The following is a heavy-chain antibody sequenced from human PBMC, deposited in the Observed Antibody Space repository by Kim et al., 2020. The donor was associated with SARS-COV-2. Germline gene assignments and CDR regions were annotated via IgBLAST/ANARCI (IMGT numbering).Heavy chain of an antibody. J-gene: IGHJ4*02. CDR3: AIPTPGLDY. V-gene: IGHV1-18*01. CDR2: KT. Sequence: KTNYERKRRGRVTMTTDTSTSTAYMELRSLRSDDTAVYYCAIPTPGLDYWGQGTLVTVSS.